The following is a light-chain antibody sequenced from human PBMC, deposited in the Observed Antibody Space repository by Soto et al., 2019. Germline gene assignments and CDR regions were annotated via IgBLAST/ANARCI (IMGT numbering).Light chain of an antibody. CDR2: GAS. J-gene: IGKJ2*02. V-gene: IGKV3-15*01. Sequence: EIVMTQSPATLSVSPGERATLSCRASQSVSSNLAWYQQKHGQAPRLLIYGASTRATGIPARFSGSGSGTEFTLPISSLQSEDFAVYFCQQCDNWPRTFGQGTKLEIK. CDR1: QSVSSN. CDR3: QQCDNWPRT.